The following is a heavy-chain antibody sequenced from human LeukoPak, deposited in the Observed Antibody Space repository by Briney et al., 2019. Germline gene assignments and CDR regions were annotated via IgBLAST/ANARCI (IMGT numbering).Heavy chain of an antibody. V-gene: IGHV3-9*01. J-gene: IGHJ4*02. CDR1: GFTFDDYA. Sequence: SLRLSCAASGFTFDDYAMHWVRQAPGKGLEWVSGISWNSGSIGYADSVKGRFTISRDNAKNSLYLQMNSLRAEDTALYYCAKDKGWNYYFDCWGQGTLVTVSS. CDR3: AKDKGWNYYFDC. D-gene: IGHD1-7*01. CDR2: ISWNSGSI.